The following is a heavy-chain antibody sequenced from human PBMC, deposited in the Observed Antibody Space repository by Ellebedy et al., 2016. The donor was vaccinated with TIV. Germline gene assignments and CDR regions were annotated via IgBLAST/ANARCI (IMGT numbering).Heavy chain of an antibody. Sequence: GGSLRLSCAASGFTFRSYSMNWVRQAPGKGLEWVSHIKSSSNPIYYADSVKGRFTISRDNAKNSLYLQMNNLRDEDTAVYYCSRDGGRGGGNDFWGQGTLVIVSS. V-gene: IGHV3-48*02. D-gene: IGHD3-16*01. CDR1: GFTFRSYS. CDR3: SRDGGRGGGNDF. CDR2: IKSSSNPI. J-gene: IGHJ4*02.